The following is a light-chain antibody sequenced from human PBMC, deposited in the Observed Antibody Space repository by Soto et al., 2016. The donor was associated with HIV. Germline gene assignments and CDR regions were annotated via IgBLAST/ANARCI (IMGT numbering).Light chain of an antibody. CDR1: SIGSKS. V-gene: IGLV3-21*03. Sequence: SYVVTQPPSVSVAPGKTAEITCAGTSIGSKSVQWYQQKPGQAPVLVVYDDSDRPSGIPERFSGSNSGNTATLIISRVEAGDEADYYCQVWDYWHEHPVIFGGGTKLTVL. CDR2: DDS. CDR3: QVWDYWHEHPVI. J-gene: IGLJ2*01.